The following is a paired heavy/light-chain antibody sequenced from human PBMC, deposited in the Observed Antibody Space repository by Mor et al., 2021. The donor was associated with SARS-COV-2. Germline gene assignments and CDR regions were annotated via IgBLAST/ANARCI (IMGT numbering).Heavy chain of an antibody. CDR1: GFTFSNYA. D-gene: IGHD2-8*01. J-gene: IGHJ4*02. CDR3: VKGGVRTSEPEY. Sequence: EVQVLESGGGLVQPGESLRLSCAASGFTFSNYAMTWVRQAPGKGLEWVSVVSVGGGVTYYADSVKGRFTVSRDDSKNTLYLQMNSLRAEDTAVYYCVKGGVRTSEPEYWGQGTLVTVSS. CDR2: VSVGGGVT. V-gene: IGHV3-23*01.
Light chain of an antibody. CDR2: MAS. CDR3: QHSNSYPRT. Sequence: DIQMTQSPSTLSASVGDRVTITCRASQSISSWLAWYQQKPGNAPKVLIYMASSLKSGVPSRFSGSGSGTEFTLTISSLQPDDFATYYCQHSNSYPRTFGQGTRVEI. CDR1: QSISSW. V-gene: IGKV1-5*03. J-gene: IGKJ1*01.